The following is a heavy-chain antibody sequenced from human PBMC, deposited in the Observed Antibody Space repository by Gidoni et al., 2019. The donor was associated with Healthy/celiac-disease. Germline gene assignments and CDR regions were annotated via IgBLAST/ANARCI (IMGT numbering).Heavy chain of an antibody. CDR2: IYYSGST. D-gene: IGHD6-13*01. CDR3: ARHPSRIAAAVPDAFDI. J-gene: IGHJ3*02. V-gene: IGHV4-39*01. Sequence: EWIGSIYYSGSTYYNPSLKSRVTISVDTSKNQFSLKLSSVTAADTAVYYCARHPSRIAAAVPDAFDIWGQGTMVTVSS.